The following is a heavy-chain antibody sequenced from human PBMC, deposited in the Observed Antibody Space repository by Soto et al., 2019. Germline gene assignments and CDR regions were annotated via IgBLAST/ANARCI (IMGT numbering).Heavy chain of an antibody. CDR3: ARDPWNDYIWGSYREDYYYMDV. CDR1: GCSISSSSYY. Sequence: SETLSLTCTVSGCSISSSSYYWGWIRQPPGKGLEWIGSIYYSGSTYYNPSLKSRVTISVDTSKNQFSLKLSSVTAADTAVYYCARDPWNDYIWGSYREDYYYMDVWGKGTTVTVSS. V-gene: IGHV4-39*02. CDR2: IYYSGST. D-gene: IGHD3-16*01. J-gene: IGHJ6*03.